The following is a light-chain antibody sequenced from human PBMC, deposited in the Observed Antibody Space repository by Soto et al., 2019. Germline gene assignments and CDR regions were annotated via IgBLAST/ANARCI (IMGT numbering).Light chain of an antibody. J-gene: IGKJ1*01. CDR3: QQLYSCIRV. Sequence: VVVTQSPDTLSLSPGETATLSCRASQSVSSSVAWYQHKPGQSPRLVVYSGYKRSAGIPARFRGSGSGTDFTLTITSLANNEFSVYDCQQLYSCIRVFGPGTKVEVK. CDR1: QSVSSS. V-gene: IGKV3-15*01. CDR2: SGY.